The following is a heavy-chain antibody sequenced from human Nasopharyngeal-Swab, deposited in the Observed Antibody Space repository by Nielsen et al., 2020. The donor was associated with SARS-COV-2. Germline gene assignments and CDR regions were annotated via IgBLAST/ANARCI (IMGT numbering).Heavy chain of an antibody. Sequence: GESLKISCAASGFTFSSYDMHWVRQVTGKGLEWVSAIGTADDTYYPGSVKGRFTISRENAKNSLYLQMNSLRAEDTAVYYCAREQLTTLDYWGQGTLVTVSS. CDR3: AREQLTTLDY. V-gene: IGHV3-13*01. CDR2: IGTADDT. J-gene: IGHJ4*02. D-gene: IGHD4-11*01. CDR1: GFTFSSYD.